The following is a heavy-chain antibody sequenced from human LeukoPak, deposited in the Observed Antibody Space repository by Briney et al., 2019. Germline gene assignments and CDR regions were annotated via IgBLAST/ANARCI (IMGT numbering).Heavy chain of an antibody. CDR3: ANSKYQLLRRVRPFDI. Sequence: GGSLRLSCAASGFTFSSYAMSWVRQAPGKGLEWVSAISGSGGSTYYADSVKGRFTISRDNSKNTLYLQMNSLRAEDTAVYYCANSKYQLLRRVRPFDIWGQGTMVTVSS. D-gene: IGHD2-2*01. J-gene: IGHJ3*02. V-gene: IGHV3-23*01. CDR1: GFTFSSYA. CDR2: ISGSGGST.